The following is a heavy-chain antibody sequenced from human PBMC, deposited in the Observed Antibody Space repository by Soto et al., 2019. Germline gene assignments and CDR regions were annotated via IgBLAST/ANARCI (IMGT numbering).Heavy chain of an antibody. D-gene: IGHD7-27*01. CDR1: GYSFTSYW. Sequence: GESLKISCKGSGYSFTSYWIGWVRQMPGKGLERMGIIYPGDSDTRYSPSFQGQFTISADKSISTAYLQRSSRKASDTAMYYCARRASWGSAFDIWGQGTMVTVSS. J-gene: IGHJ3*02. V-gene: IGHV5-51*01. CDR2: IYPGDSDT. CDR3: ARRASWGSAFDI.